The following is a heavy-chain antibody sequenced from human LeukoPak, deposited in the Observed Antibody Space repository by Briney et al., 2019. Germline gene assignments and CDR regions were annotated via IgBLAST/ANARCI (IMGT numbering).Heavy chain of an antibody. CDR2: IKQDGSEK. J-gene: IGHJ4*02. Sequence: GGFLRLSCAASGFTFSSYWMSWVRQAPGKGLEWVANIKQDGSEKYYVDSVKGRFTISRDNAKNSLYLQMNSLRAEDTAVYYCARDRSYIYPDYWGQGTLVTVSS. D-gene: IGHD1-26*01. CDR1: GFTFSSYW. CDR3: ARDRSYIYPDY. V-gene: IGHV3-7*01.